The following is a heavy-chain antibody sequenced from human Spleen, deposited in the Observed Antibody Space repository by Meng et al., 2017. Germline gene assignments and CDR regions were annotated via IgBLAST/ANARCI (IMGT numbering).Heavy chain of an antibody. V-gene: IGHV4-39*01. CDR2: LGHSGIT. CDR3: VRSSGWVRTGFDP. D-gene: IGHD6-19*01. Sequence: QLQPQESGPGLVKPSGALSLPRGVSGGSISTSGYYWGWIRQPPGKGLEWIGSLGHSGITYYTPSLKSRVTVSIDTSKSQFSLKLTSVNAADTAVYYCVRSSGWVRTGFDPWGQGTLVTVSS. J-gene: IGHJ5*02. CDR1: GGSISTSGYY.